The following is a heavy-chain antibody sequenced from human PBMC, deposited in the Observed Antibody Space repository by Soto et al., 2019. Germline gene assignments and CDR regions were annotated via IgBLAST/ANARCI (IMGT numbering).Heavy chain of an antibody. D-gene: IGHD5-18*01. V-gene: IGHV4-39*01. Sequence: SETLSLTCAVSGGSISSSSYYWGWIRQPPGKGLEWIGSIYYSGSTYYNPSLKSRVTISVDTSKNQFSLKLSSVTAADTAVYYCACIFSGGYGYGFYYYGMAVWGQGTTVTVSS. CDR2: IYYSGST. CDR3: ACIFSGGYGYGFYYYGMAV. CDR1: GGSISSSSYY. J-gene: IGHJ6*02.